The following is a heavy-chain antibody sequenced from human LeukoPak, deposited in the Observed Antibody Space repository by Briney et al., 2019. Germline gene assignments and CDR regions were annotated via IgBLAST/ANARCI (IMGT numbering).Heavy chain of an antibody. CDR2: IIPIFGTA. Sequence: ASGKVSCKASGGTFSSYAISWVRQAPGQGLEWMGGIIPIFGTANYAQKFQGRVTITADESTSTAYMELSSLRSEDTAVYYCARAASPDSGWYWFDPWGQGTLVTVSS. D-gene: IGHD6-19*01. CDR3: ARAASPDSGWYWFDP. V-gene: IGHV1-69*13. CDR1: GGTFSSYA. J-gene: IGHJ5*02.